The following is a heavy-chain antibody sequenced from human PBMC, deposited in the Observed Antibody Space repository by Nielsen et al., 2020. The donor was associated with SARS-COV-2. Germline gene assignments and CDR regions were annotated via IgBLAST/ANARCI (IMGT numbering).Heavy chain of an antibody. J-gene: IGHJ6*03. CDR2: VSHSGST. V-gene: IGHV4-4*02. D-gene: IGHD2-2*02. Sequence: SETLSLTCTVSGPSIISSYWSWVRQSPGKGLEWIGEVSHSGSTNYNPSLKSRVTLSMDKSKNQFSLRLTSVSAADTAVYFCARGDLVVVPSPLLGLGPIFYYFCLDVWGKGTTVIVSS. CDR3: ARGDLVVVPSPLLGLGPIFYYFCLDV. CDR1: GPSIISSYW.